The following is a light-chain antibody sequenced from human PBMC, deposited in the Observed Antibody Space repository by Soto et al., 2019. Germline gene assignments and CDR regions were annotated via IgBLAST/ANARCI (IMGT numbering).Light chain of an antibody. CDR2: EVY. Sequence: QSVLTQPASVSGSPGQSITISCTGTNSDVGGYDRVSWYQHHPGKAPKLLIFEVYNRPSGISDRFSGSKSGDTASLTISGLQADDEADYYCISYIPSTTTHLVFGGGTKLTVL. CDR1: NSDVGGYDR. CDR3: ISYIPSTTTHLV. J-gene: IGLJ3*02. V-gene: IGLV2-14*01.